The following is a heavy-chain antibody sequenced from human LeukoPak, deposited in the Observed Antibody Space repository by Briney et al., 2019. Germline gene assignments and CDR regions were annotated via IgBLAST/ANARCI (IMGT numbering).Heavy chain of an antibody. J-gene: IGHJ4*02. CDR3: ANGLVDGGDYYFDY. CDR1: GGSISSYY. D-gene: IGHD3/OR15-3a*01. V-gene: IGHV4-59*01. CDR2: IYYSGGT. Sequence: SETLSLTCTVSGGSISSYYWSWIRQRPGKGLEWIGDIYYSGGTNYNPSLKSRVTISLDTSKNQFSLKLSSVTAADTAVYYCANGLVDGGDYYFDYWGQGTLVTVSS.